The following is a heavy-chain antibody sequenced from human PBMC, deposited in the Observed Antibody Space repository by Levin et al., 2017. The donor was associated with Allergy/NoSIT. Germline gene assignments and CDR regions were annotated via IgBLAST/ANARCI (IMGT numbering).Heavy chain of an antibody. Sequence: GESLKISCAASGFTFSSYAMSWVRQAPGKGLEWVSTISGSGGSTYYADSVKGRFTISRDNSKNTLYLQMNSLRAEDTAVYYCAKDLFYYESSYYYYGMDVWGQGTTVTVSS. CDR3: AKDLFYYESSYYYYGMDV. D-gene: IGHD3-22*01. J-gene: IGHJ6*02. V-gene: IGHV3-23*01. CDR1: GFTFSSYA. CDR2: ISGSGGST.